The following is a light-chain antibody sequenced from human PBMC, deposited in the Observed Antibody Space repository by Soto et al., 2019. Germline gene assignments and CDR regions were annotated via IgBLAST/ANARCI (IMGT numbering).Light chain of an antibody. Sequence: QSVLTQPPSASGTPGQRVTISCSGSSSNIGGNTVNWYQQLPGTAPRLLIYNDRQRPSGVPDRFSASKSGTSASLAISGLQSEDEADYYCATWDASLSLLYVFGTGTKVTVL. CDR2: NDR. CDR1: SSNIGGNT. J-gene: IGLJ1*01. CDR3: ATWDASLSLLYV. V-gene: IGLV1-44*01.